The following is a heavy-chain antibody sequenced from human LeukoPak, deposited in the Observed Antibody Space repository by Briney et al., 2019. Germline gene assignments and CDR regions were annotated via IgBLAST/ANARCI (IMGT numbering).Heavy chain of an antibody. CDR1: GGSISSYY. CDR3: GRAGGSGSYGNGIDY. V-gene: IGHV4-4*07. CDR2: IYSSGST. D-gene: IGHD6-19*01. Sequence: PSETLSLTCTVSGGSISSYYWSWIRQAAGKGLEWIGRIYSSGSTNYNPSFKSRVTMSVDTSKNQFSPKLSSVTAADTAVYYCGRAGGSGSYGNGIDYWGQGTLVTVSS. J-gene: IGHJ4*02.